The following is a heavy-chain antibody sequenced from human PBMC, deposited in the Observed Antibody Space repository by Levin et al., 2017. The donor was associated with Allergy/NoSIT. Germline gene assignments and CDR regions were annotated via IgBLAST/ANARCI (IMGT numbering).Heavy chain of an antibody. CDR1: GFTFSSYG. CDR3: AKVVVPAAILWWFDP. V-gene: IGHV3-30*18. Sequence: GGSLRLSCAASGFTFSSYGMHWVRQAPGKGLEWVAVISYDGSNKYYADSVKGRFTISRDNSKNTLYLQMNSLRAEDTAVYYCAKVVVPAAILWWFDPWGQGTLVTVSS. D-gene: IGHD2-2*02. J-gene: IGHJ5*02. CDR2: ISYDGSNK.